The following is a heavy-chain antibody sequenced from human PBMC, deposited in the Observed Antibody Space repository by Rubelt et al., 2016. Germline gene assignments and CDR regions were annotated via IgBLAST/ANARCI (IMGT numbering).Heavy chain of an antibody. D-gene: IGHD5-12*01. J-gene: IGHJ4*02. CDR1: GYRFTNYW. CDR2: IHPGDSAT. V-gene: IGHV5-51*01. CDR3: SRLMGYSTIDY. Sequence: EVQLVQSGAEVKKPGESLKISCKGSGYRFTNYWIGWVRQMPGQGLEWMGIIHPGDSATRYSPSFQGQVTISADKSINTAYLQWSSLKASDTAIDYCSRLMGYSTIDYWGQGTLVTVSS.